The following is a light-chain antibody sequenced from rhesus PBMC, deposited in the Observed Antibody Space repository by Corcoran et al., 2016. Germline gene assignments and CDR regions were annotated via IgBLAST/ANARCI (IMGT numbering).Light chain of an antibody. CDR3: QQDDDLPWT. CDR1: QDISTW. V-gene: IGKV1-19*01. Sequence: DIQMTQSPSSLSASVGDKVTITCPSSQDISTWLACYQQTQGKAPKPRMYASSSLQSGVPSRFRGSGSGTDYNLTISSLQPEDFATYYWQQDDDLPWTFGQGTKVEIK. J-gene: IGKJ1*01. CDR2: ASS.